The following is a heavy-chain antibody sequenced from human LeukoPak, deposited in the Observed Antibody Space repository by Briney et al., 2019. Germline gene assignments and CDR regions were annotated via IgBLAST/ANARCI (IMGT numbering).Heavy chain of an antibody. D-gene: IGHD3-9*01. V-gene: IGHV3-30-3*01. CDR1: GFTFSSYA. J-gene: IGHJ3*01. Sequence: GGSLRLSCAASGFTFSSYAMHWVRQAPGKGLEWVAVISYDGSNKYYADSVKGRFTISRDNAKNSLYLQMNSLRAEDTAVFYCARRRYGEAFDVWGQGTMVTVSS. CDR2: ISYDGSNK. CDR3: ARRRYGEAFDV.